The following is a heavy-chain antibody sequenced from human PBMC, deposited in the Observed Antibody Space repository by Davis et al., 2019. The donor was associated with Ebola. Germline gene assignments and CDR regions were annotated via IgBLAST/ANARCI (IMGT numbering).Heavy chain of an antibody. V-gene: IGHV3-21*01. Sequence: GGSLRLSCAASGFTFSSNSMNWVRQAPGKGLEWVSFISSSSNYIYYADSVKGRFTVSRDNAKNSLYLQMNSLRAEDTAVYYCARVNLWSRGWGMDVWGKGTTVTVSS. CDR3: ARVNLWSRGWGMDV. J-gene: IGHJ6*04. D-gene: IGHD2-21*01. CDR2: ISSSSNYI. CDR1: GFTFSSNS.